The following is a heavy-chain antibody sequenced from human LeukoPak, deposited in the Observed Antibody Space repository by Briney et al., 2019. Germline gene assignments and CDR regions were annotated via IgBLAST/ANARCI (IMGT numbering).Heavy chain of an antibody. V-gene: IGHV3-30*02. CDR1: GFTFSSYG. CDR3: AKGGGSYYVYFDY. CDR2: IRYNGSNK. J-gene: IGHJ4*02. Sequence: GGSLRLSCAASGFTFSSYGMHWVRQAPGKGLEWVAFIRYNGSNKYYADSVKGRFTISRDNSKNTLYLQMNSLRAEDTAVYYCAKGGGSYYVYFDYWGQGTLVTVSS. D-gene: IGHD1-26*01.